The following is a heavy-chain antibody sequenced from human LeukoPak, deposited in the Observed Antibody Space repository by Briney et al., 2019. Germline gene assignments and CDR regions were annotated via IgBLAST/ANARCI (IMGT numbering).Heavy chain of an antibody. D-gene: IGHD1-26*01. Sequence: GGPLRLSCAASGFTFSSYWMHWVRQAPGKGLVWVSRISSDGSTTSYADSVKGRFTISRDVAKNTLYLQMNSLRAEDTAVYYCARGRGSYHDYWGQGTLVSVSS. V-gene: IGHV3-74*01. CDR3: ARGRGSYHDY. J-gene: IGHJ4*02. CDR2: ISSDGSTT. CDR1: GFTFSSYW.